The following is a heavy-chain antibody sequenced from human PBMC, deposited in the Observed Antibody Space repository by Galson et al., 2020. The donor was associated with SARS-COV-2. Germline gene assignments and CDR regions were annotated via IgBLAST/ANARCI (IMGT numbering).Heavy chain of an antibody. CDR2: ISYDGSNK. CDR1: GFTFSSYA. J-gene: IGHJ6*03. V-gene: IGHV3-30*04. CDR3: ARAPGAYMDV. D-gene: IGHD1-26*01. Sequence: GGSLRLSCAASGFTFSSYAMHWVRQAPGKGLEWVAVISYDGSNKYYADSVKGRFTISRDNSKNTLYLQMNSLRAEDTAVYYCARAPGAYMDVWGKRDHGHRLL.